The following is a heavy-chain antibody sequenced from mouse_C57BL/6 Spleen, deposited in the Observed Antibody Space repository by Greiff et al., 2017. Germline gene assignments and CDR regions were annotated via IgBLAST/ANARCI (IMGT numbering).Heavy chain of an antibody. J-gene: IGHJ2*01. CDR1: GYTFTDYE. CDR3: TDGGYYYGSSPYYFDY. Sequence: VQLVESGAELVRPGASVTLSCKASGYTFTDYEMHWVKQTPVHGLEWIGAIDPETGGTAYNQKFKGKAILTADKSSSTAYMELRSLTSEDSAVYYCTDGGYYYGSSPYYFDYWGQGTTLTVSS. CDR2: IDPETGGT. V-gene: IGHV1-15*01. D-gene: IGHD1-1*01.